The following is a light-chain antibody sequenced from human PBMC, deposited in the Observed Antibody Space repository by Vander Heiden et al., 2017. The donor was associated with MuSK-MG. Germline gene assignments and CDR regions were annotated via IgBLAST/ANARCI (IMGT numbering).Light chain of an antibody. J-gene: IGKJ3*01. CDR2: GAS. Sequence: VLTQSPRTLSLSPGERATLSCRASRPVSGNDLAWNQQKPGQGPRLLIYGASSRAPGIPERFSGSGSGTDFTLTISRVEPDDFAVYFCHQDDGSPDTFGHGTTVDIK. CDR1: RPVSGND. CDR3: HQDDGSPDT. V-gene: IGKV3-20*01.